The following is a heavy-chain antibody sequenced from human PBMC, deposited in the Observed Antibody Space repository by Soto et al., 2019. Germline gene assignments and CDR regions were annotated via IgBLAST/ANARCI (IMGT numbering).Heavy chain of an antibody. CDR1: GYTFTSCY. J-gene: IGHJ6*02. D-gene: IGHD3-10*01. Sequence: ASVKVSCKASGYTFTSCYIHWVRQAPGQGLEWMGIINPSGGSTSYAQKFQGRVTMTRDTSTSTVYMELSSLRSEDTAVYYCARETTPRLRITMVRGEGMDVWGQGTTVTVSS. CDR2: INPSGGST. V-gene: IGHV1-46*01. CDR3: ARETTPRLRITMVRGEGMDV.